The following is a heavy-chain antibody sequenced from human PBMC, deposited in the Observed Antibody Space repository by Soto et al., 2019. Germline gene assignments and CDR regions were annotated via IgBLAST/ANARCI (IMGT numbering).Heavy chain of an antibody. J-gene: IGHJ5*02. D-gene: IGHD2-15*01. Sequence: EVQLVESGGGLVQPGGSPRLSCAASGFTFSSYSMNWVRQAPGKGLEWVSYISSSSSTIYYADSVKGRFTISRDNAKNSLYLQMNSLRAEDTAVYYCARGNIVVVVAATFNWFDPWGQGTLVTVSS. CDR1: GFTFSSYS. CDR3: ARGNIVVVVAATFNWFDP. V-gene: IGHV3-48*01. CDR2: ISSSSSTI.